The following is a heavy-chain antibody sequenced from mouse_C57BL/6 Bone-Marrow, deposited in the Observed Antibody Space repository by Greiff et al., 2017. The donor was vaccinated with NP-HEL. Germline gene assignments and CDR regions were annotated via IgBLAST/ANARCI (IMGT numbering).Heavy chain of an antibody. CDR3: ARRRYSNYFDY. CDR1: GYTFTSYW. V-gene: IGHV1-50*01. Sequence: QVQLQQSGAELVRPGASVKLSCKASGYTFTSYWMQWVKQRPGQGLEWIGEIDPSDSYTNYNQKFKGKATLTVDTSSSTAYMQLSSLTSEDSAVYYCARRRYSNYFDYWGQGTTLTVSS. J-gene: IGHJ2*01. D-gene: IGHD2-5*01. CDR2: IDPSDSYT.